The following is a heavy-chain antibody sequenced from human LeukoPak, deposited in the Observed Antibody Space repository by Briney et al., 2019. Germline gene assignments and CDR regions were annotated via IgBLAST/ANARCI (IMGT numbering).Heavy chain of an antibody. V-gene: IGHV3-48*03. D-gene: IGHD5-12*01. CDR1: GFTFSSYE. CDR3: ARKSGYDHLYFDY. J-gene: IGHJ4*02. CDR2: ISSSGSTI. Sequence: GGSLRLSFAASGFTFSSYEMNWVRQAPGKGLEWVSYISSSGSTIYYADSVKGRFTISRDNAKNSLYLQMNSLRAEDTAVYYCARKSGYDHLYFDYWGQGTLVTVSS.